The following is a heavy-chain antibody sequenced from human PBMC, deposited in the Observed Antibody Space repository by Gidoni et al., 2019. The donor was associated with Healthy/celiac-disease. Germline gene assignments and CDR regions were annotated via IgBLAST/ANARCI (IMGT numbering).Heavy chain of an antibody. V-gene: IGHV3-9*01. J-gene: IGHJ4*02. CDR2: ISWNSGSI. Sequence: EVQLVESGGGLVQPGRSLRLSCAASGFTFAAYAMHWVRPAPGKGLGWVSGISWNSGSIGYADSVKGRFTISRDNAKNSLYLQMNSLRAEDTALYYCAKDLGRNDYSNYRGFGYWGQGTLVTVSS. CDR3: AKDLGRNDYSNYRGFGY. CDR1: GFTFAAYA. D-gene: IGHD4-4*01.